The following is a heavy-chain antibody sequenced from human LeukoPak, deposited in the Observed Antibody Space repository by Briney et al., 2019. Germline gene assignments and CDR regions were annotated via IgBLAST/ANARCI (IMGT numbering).Heavy chain of an antibody. CDR2: IRYDGSDK. CDR3: ALLDYDYVWGSYRYPYYFDY. CDR1: GFSFSYYG. Sequence: GGSLRLSCAASGFSFSYYGMHWVRQAPGKGLEWVAFIRYDGSDKYYADSVKGRFTISRDNAKNSLYLQMNSLRAEDTAVYYCALLDYDYVWGSYRYPYYFDYWGQGTLVTVSS. J-gene: IGHJ4*02. V-gene: IGHV3-30*02. D-gene: IGHD3-16*02.